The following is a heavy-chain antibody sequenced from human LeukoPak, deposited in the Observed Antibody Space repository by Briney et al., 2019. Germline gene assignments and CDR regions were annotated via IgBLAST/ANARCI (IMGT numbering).Heavy chain of an antibody. CDR2: IYYSGGT. V-gene: IGHV4-39*01. Sequence: SETLSLTCTVSGVSISSSSYYWGWIRQPPGKGLEWIGSIYYSGGTYSNPSLKSRVTISVDTSKNQFSLKLTSVTAADTAVYYSARRSMTTVTDWGQGTLVTVSS. CDR1: GVSISSSSYY. D-gene: IGHD4-17*01. CDR3: ARRSMTTVTD. J-gene: IGHJ4*02.